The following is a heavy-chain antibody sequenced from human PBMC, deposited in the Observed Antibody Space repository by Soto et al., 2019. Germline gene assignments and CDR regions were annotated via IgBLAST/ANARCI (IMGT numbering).Heavy chain of an antibody. CDR3: ARDLSQLRYFSGCSCPPSGFAP. CDR1: GGTFSSYA. J-gene: IGHJ5*02. V-gene: IGHV1-2*04. D-gene: IGHD2-15*01. Sequence: ASVKVSCKASGGTFSSYAISWGRQAPGQGLERMGWINPNSGGTNYAQKFQGWVTMTRDTSMSTAYMELSRLRSDDTAVYYCARDLSQLRYFSGCSCPPSGFAPCGQGTLVTVS. CDR2: INPNSGGT.